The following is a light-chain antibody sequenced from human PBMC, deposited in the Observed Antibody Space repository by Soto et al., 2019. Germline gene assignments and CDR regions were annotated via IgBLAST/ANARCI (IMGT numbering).Light chain of an antibody. V-gene: IGLV1-40*01. CDR2: ANS. CDR1: RSNIGAGYD. J-gene: IGLJ2*01. Sequence: QSVLTQPPSVSGAPGQRITIACTGSRSNIGAGYDVHWFQQLPGTAPKLLIYANSNRPSGVPDRFSGSKSGTSASLAITGLQAEDEADYYCQSYDSSLSVLFGGWTKLTVL. CDR3: QSYDSSLSVL.